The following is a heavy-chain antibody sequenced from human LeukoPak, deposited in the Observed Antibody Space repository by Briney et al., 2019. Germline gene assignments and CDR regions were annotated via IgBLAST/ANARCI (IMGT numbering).Heavy chain of an antibody. V-gene: IGHV3-66*02. CDR1: GFTVSSSY. Sequence: GGSLRLTCAASGFTVSSSYMSWVRQAPGKGLEWVSVIYSGGDTHYAGSVKGRFTISRDNSVNTLYLQMNSLRTEDTAVYYCARAFVTAAGFFDTWGQGTLVTVSS. J-gene: IGHJ4*02. CDR2: IYSGGDT. D-gene: IGHD6-13*01. CDR3: ARAFVTAAGFFDT.